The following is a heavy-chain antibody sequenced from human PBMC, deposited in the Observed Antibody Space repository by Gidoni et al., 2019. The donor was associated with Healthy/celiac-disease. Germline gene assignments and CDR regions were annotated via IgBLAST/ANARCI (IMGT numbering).Heavy chain of an antibody. CDR3: ASRLPNYDFWSGYDFDP. V-gene: IGHV3-21*01. CDR2: ISSSSSYI. CDR1: GFTFSSYS. J-gene: IGHJ5*02. D-gene: IGHD3-3*01. Sequence: EVRLVEPVGGLVKPGGSLRLSCAASGFTFSSYSMNWVRKAPGKGRERVSYISSSSSYIYYADSVKGRFTISRDNAKNSLYLQMNRLRAEDTAVYDCASRLPNYDFWSGYDFDPWGQGTLVTVSS.